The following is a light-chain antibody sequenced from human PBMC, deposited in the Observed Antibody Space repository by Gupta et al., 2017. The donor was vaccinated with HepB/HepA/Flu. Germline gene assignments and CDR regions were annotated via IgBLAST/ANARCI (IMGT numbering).Light chain of an antibody. J-gene: IGKJ4*01. Sequence: DIQMTQSPSTLSASVGDRVTITCRASQSISNWLAWYQQKPGKAPKLLIYKASSLESGVPSRFSGSGSETEFTLTISSLQPDDFATYFCQQYETFPRTFGGGTKVEIK. CDR2: KAS. CDR3: QQYETFPRT. V-gene: IGKV1-5*03. CDR1: QSISNW.